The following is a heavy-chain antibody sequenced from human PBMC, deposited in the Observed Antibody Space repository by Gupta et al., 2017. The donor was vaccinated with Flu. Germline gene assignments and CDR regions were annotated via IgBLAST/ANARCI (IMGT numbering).Heavy chain of an antibody. Sequence: EVQLLESGGGLVQPGGSLRLSCAASGFTFSRSALTWVRQAPGKGLEWVSAISGRAGNTYYADSVKGRFTISRDNSKGTLYLQVNSLRAEDTAVYYCAKHTVNNYFDSWGQGTLVTVSS. J-gene: IGHJ4*02. V-gene: IGHV3-23*01. CDR2: ISGRAGNT. D-gene: IGHD4-17*01. CDR1: GFTFSRSA. CDR3: AKHTVNNYFDS.